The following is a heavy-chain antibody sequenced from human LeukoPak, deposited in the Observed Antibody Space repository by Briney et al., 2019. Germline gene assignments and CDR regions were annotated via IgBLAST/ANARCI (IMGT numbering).Heavy chain of an antibody. CDR3: ARRSVSSGYSYGLNYMDV. CDR1: GGSISSYY. D-gene: IGHD5-18*01. J-gene: IGHJ6*03. Sequence: SETLSLTCTVSGGSISSYYWSWIRQPPGKGLEWIGYIYTSGSTNYNPSLKSRVTISVDTSKNQFSLKLSSVTAADTAVYYCARRSVSSGYSYGLNYMDVWGKGTTVTVSS. V-gene: IGHV4-4*09. CDR2: IYTSGST.